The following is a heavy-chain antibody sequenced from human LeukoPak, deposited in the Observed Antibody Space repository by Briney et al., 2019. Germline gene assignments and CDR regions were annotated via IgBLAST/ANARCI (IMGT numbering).Heavy chain of an antibody. CDR3: ARGGYCSSTSCSKNWFDP. Sequence: GGSLRLSCAASGFTFSSYSMNWVRQAPGKGLEWVSSISSSSSYIYYADSVKGRFTISRDNAKNSLYLRMNSLRAEDTAVYYCARGGYCSSTSCSKNWFDPWGQGTLVTVSS. J-gene: IGHJ5*02. D-gene: IGHD2-2*01. V-gene: IGHV3-21*01. CDR1: GFTFSSYS. CDR2: ISSSSSYI.